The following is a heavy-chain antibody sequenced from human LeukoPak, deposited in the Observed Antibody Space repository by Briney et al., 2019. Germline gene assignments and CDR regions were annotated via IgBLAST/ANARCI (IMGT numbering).Heavy chain of an antibody. Sequence: TSETLSLTCTVSGGSISSYYWSWIRQPPGKGLEWIGYIYCGGSTNYNPSLKSRVTISVDTSKNQFSLKLSSVTAADTALYYCARHNSDYFNWLDYWGQGTLVTVSS. V-gene: IGHV4-59*08. J-gene: IGHJ4*02. CDR3: ARHNSDYFNWLDY. CDR2: IYCGGST. D-gene: IGHD5-12*01. CDR1: GGSISSYY.